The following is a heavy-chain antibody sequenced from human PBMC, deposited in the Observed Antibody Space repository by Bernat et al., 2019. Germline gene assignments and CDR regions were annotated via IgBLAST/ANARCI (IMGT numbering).Heavy chain of an antibody. CDR3: ASAPMTTVTASSLDYMDV. CDR2: IKQDGSEK. CDR1: GFTFSSYW. Sequence: EVQLVESGGGLVQPGGSLRLSCAASGFTFSSYWMSWVRQAPGKGLEWVANIKQDGSEKYYVDSVKGRFTISRDNAKNSLYLQMNSLRAEDTTVYYCASAPMTTVTASSLDYMDVWGKGTTVTVSS. J-gene: IGHJ6*03. D-gene: IGHD4-11*01. V-gene: IGHV3-7*03.